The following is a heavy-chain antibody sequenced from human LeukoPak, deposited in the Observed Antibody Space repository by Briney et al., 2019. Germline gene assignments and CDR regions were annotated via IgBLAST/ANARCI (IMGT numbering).Heavy chain of an antibody. J-gene: IGHJ6*02. D-gene: IGHD4-17*01. Sequence: SVKVSCKASGFTFATSAVQWVRQARGQRLEWIGWTVVGSDHTNYAQKLQERVTISRDMSTSTAYMELSSLRSEDTAVYYCAATLTVTTGSTYYGMDVWGQGTTVTVSS. V-gene: IGHV1-58*01. CDR3: AATLTVTTGSTYYGMDV. CDR1: GFTFATSA. CDR2: TVVGSDHT.